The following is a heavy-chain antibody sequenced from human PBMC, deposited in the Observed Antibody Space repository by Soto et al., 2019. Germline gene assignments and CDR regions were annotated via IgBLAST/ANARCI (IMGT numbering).Heavy chain of an antibody. CDR2: ISSSSSYI. V-gene: IGHV3-21*01. J-gene: IGHJ4*02. CDR1: GFTFSSYS. Sequence: EVQLVESGGGLVKPGGSLRLSCAASGFTFSSYSMNWVRQAPGKGLEWVSSISSSSSYIYYADSVKGRYTISRDNAKNSLYLQMNSLRAEDTAVYYCARAPDYGSGTALGYWGQGTLVTVSS. D-gene: IGHD3-10*01. CDR3: ARAPDYGSGTALGY.